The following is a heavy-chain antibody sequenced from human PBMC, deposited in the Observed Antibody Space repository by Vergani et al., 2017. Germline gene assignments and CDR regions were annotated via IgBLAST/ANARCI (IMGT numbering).Heavy chain of an antibody. CDR2: IRYDGRNK. D-gene: IGHD2-15*01. Sequence: QVQLVESGGGVVQPGGSLRLSCAASGFTFSSYGMHWVRQAPGKGLEWVAFIRYDGRNKYYADSVKGRFTISRDNSKNTLYLQMNSLRAEDTAVYYCARENCSGGSCYSTYFDYWGQGTLVTVSS. V-gene: IGHV3-30*02. J-gene: IGHJ4*02. CDR3: ARENCSGGSCYSTYFDY. CDR1: GFTFSSYG.